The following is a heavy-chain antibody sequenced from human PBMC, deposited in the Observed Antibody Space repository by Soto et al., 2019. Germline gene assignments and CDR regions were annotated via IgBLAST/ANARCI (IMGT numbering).Heavy chain of an antibody. V-gene: IGHV4-31*02. CDR1: CCSNSSCGFY. J-gene: IGHJ6*02. CDR3: ARTNTYYLMDV. CDR2: IYYSGST. Sequence: QVQLQESGPGLVKPSQTLSLTLPVSCCSNSSCGFYWSWIPQDPGKGLEWIGYIYYSGSTYYNPSLKSRVTISVDTSKNQFSLKLSSVTAADTAVYYCARTNTYYLMDVWGQGTTVTVSS. D-gene: IGHD3-10*01.